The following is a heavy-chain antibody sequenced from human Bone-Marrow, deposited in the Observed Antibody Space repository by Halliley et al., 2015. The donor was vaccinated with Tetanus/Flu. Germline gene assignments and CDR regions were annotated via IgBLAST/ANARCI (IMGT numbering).Heavy chain of an antibody. CDR3: SGTYGDYLACPWKPFDF. Sequence: SLRLSCAGSGFTFSNFWMNWVRQAPGKGLEWVANIGKDGSEIYYVDPVKGRFTISRDNSTNTLFLQKSSLRADDTAVYYCSGTYGDYLACPWKPFDFGG. CDR1: GFTFSNFW. D-gene: IGHD4-17*01. V-gene: IGHV3-7*01. CDR2: IGKDGSEI. J-gene: IGHJ5*01.